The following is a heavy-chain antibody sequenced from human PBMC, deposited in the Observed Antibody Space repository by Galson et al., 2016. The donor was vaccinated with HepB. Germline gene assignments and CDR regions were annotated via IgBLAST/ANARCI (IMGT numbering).Heavy chain of an antibody. J-gene: IGHJ4*02. CDR1: GFTLTNYW. Sequence: SLRLSCATSGFTLTNYWMVWVRQSPGTGLEWLASMKQDGSTYYPDSVKGRFIMSRDNGKHSVSLQMHSLRVDDTGVYYCARAGGYGDEERHWGQGTPVTV. D-gene: IGHD5-12*01. V-gene: IGHV3-7*03. CDR3: ARAGGYGDEERH. CDR2: MKQDGST.